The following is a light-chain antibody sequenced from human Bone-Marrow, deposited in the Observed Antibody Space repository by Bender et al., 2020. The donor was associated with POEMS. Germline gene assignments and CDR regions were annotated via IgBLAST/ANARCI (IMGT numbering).Light chain of an antibody. CDR2: QDT. CDR3: QAWDTYSVI. V-gene: IGLV3-1*01. J-gene: IGLJ2*01. Sequence: SYEVTQPPSVSVSPGQTASITCSGDDFGDKYVVWYQQKPGQSPVLVIYQDTKRPSGIPERFSGSNSGNTATLTISGTQAMDEADYYCQAWDTYSVIFGGGTKLTVL. CDR1: DFGDKY.